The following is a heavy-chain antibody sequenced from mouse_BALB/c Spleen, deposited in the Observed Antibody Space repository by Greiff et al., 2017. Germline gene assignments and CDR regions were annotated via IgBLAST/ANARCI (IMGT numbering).Heavy chain of an antibody. J-gene: IGHJ2*01. CDR3: ASGDGYYVGYFDY. V-gene: IGHV3-6*02. CDR1: GYSITSGYY. Sequence: VQLQQSGPGLVKPSQSLSLTCSVTGYSITSGYYWNWIRQFPGNKLEWMGYISYDGSNNYNPSLKNRISITRDTSKNQFFLKLNSVTTEDTATYYCASGDGYYVGYFDYWGQGTTLTVSS. D-gene: IGHD2-3*01. CDR2: ISYDGSN.